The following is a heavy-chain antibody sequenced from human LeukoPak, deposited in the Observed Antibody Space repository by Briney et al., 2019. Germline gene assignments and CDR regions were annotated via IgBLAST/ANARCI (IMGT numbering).Heavy chain of an antibody. J-gene: IGHJ3*02. V-gene: IGHV4-34*01. CDR2: INHSGSS. Sequence: SETLSLTCAVYGGSFSGYYWSWIRQPPGKGLEWIGEINHSGSSNYNPSLKSRVTISVDTSKNQFSLKLSSVTAADTAVYYCARGLYTVDKEGAFDIWGQGTMVTVSS. D-gene: IGHD2-15*01. CDR3: ARGLYTVDKEGAFDI. CDR1: GGSFSGYY.